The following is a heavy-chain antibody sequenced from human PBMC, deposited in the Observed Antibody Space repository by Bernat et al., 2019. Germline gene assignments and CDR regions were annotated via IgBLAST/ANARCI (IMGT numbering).Heavy chain of an antibody. J-gene: IGHJ4*02. V-gene: IGHV3-49*05. Sequence: EVQLVESGGGLVKPGRSLRLSCTASGFTFGDYAMSWFRQAPGKGLEWVGFIRSKAYGGTTEYAASVKGRFTISRDDSKSIAYLQMNSLKTEDTAVYYCTRDSIAVDGTCDYWGQGTLVTVSS. CDR1: GFTFGDYA. D-gene: IGHD6-19*01. CDR3: TRDSIAVDGTCDY. CDR2: IRSKAYGGTT.